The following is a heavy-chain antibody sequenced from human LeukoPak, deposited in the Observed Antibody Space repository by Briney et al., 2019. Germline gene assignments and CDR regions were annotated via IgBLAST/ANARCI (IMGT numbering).Heavy chain of an antibody. CDR1: GFTFSSYE. D-gene: IGHD5-12*01. J-gene: IGHJ4*02. CDR2: ISSSDSST. V-gene: IGHV3-48*03. CDR3: ARDKHSGFVFDC. Sequence: PGGSLTLSCAASGFTFSSYEMNWVRQAPGKGLEWVSYISSSDSSTYYADSVKGRFTISRDNAKNSLSLQMNSLRVEDTAVYYCARDKHSGFVFDCWGQGTLVTVSS.